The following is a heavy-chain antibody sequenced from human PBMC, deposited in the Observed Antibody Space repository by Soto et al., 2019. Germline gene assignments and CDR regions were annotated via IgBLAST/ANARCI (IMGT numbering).Heavy chain of an antibody. Sequence: GGSLRLSCAASGFTFSSYAMSWVRQAPGKGLEWVSAISGSGGSTYYADSVKGRFTISRDNTKNTLYLQMNSLRAEDTAVYYCAKDSGSSYCFDDWGQGTLVTVSS. CDR2: ISGSGGST. J-gene: IGHJ4*02. CDR1: GFTFSSYA. D-gene: IGHD1-26*01. V-gene: IGHV3-23*01. CDR3: AKDSGSSYCFDD.